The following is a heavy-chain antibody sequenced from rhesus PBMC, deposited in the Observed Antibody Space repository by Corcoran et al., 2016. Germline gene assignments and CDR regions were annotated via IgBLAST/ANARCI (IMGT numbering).Heavy chain of an antibody. Sequence: QLQLQESGPGLVKPSETLSVTCAVSGGSISSSYWSWIRQAPGKGLEWIWYIYGSVSSTNYNPSLKCRVTLSVGTSKNQLSLKMSAVTTADTAVYYCARDRDFYSGSYYPDYWGQGVLVTLSS. CDR1: GGSISSSY. CDR2: IYGSVSST. D-gene: IGHD3-16*01. CDR3: ARDRDFYSGSYYPDY. J-gene: IGHJ4*01. V-gene: IGHV4-169*02.